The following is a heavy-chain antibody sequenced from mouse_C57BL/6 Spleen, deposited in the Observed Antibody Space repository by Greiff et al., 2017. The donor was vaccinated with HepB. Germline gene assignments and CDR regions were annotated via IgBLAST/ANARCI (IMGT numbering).Heavy chain of an antibody. Sequence: LQQPGAELVRPGSSVKLSCKASGYTFTSYWMHWVKQRPIQGLEWIGNIDPSDSETHYNQKFKDKATLTVDKSSSTAYMQLSSLTSEDSAVYYCARSASYYAMDYWGQGTSVTVSS. V-gene: IGHV1-52*01. CDR2: IDPSDSET. J-gene: IGHJ4*01. CDR1: GYTFTSYW. CDR3: ARSASYYAMDY.